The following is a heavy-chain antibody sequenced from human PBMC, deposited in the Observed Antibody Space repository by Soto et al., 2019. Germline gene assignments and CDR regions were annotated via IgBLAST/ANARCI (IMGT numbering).Heavy chain of an antibody. CDR1: GGSISSGDYC. CDR2: IYNRGST. CDR3: ARGPSGDKVDY. J-gene: IGHJ4*02. Sequence: QVQLQESGPGLVEPSQTLSLTCTVSGGSISSGDYCWSWIRQTPGKGLEWIGHIYNRGSTYSNPSLKSRVTISVDTSKTQFSLELSSVTAADTAVYFCARGPSGDKVDYWGQGILVTVSS. D-gene: IGHD1-26*01. V-gene: IGHV4-30-4*01.